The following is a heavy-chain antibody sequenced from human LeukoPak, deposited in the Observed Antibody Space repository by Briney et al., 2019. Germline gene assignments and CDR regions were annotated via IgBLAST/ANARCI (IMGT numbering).Heavy chain of an antibody. D-gene: IGHD3-10*01. CDR1: GGSIRSNSYY. J-gene: IGHJ6*03. CDR3: ATGSSRYYYYMDV. Sequence: SETLSLTCTVSGGSIRSNSYYWGWIRQPPGKGLEWIGSIYFSGNTYYNPSLKSRVTISVDTSKNQFSLKLSSVTAADTAVYYCATGSSRYYYYMDVWGKGTTVTVS. V-gene: IGHV4-39*01. CDR2: IYFSGNT.